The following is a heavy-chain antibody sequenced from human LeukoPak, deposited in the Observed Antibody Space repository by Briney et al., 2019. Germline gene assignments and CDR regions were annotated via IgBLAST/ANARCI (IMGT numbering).Heavy chain of an antibody. CDR1: GFPFSTYA. Sequence: GGSLRLSCAASGFPFSTYAMNWVRQAPGKGLEWVSVITGSGGFTQYADSVKSRFTISRDNSKNTVYLQMNSLRVEDTALYYCVRSLDYWGQGTLVTVSS. V-gene: IGHV3-23*01. CDR3: VRSLDY. J-gene: IGHJ4*02. CDR2: ITGSGGFT.